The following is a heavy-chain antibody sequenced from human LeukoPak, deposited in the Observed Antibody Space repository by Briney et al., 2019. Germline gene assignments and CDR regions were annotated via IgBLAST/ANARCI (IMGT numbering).Heavy chain of an antibody. CDR3: AKRMIRGVNHDAFDL. J-gene: IGHJ3*01. CDR2: VNGSGGST. Sequence: LSGGSLRLSCAASGFTFSRYAMSWVRQAPGKGREGVSAVNGSGGSTYYADSVKGLFTISRDNSKNTLYLQMNSLRDEDTAVYYCAKRMIRGVNHDAFDLWGQGTMVTVSS. D-gene: IGHD3-10*01. CDR1: GFTFSRYA. V-gene: IGHV3-23*01.